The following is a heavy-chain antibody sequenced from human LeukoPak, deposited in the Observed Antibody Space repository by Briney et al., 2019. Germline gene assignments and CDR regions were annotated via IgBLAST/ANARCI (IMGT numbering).Heavy chain of an antibody. J-gene: IGHJ4*02. CDR2: INGDGSST. CDR3: ASFQMDPRNY. CDR1: GFTFSSYW. D-gene: IGHD5-24*01. V-gene: IGHV3-74*01. Sequence: GGSMRLSWAASGFTFSSYWMHWVRQAPGKGLVWVSRINGDGSSTDYADSVKGRFTISRDNAKNTLYLQMNSLRAEDTAVYYCASFQMDPRNYWGQGTLVTVSS.